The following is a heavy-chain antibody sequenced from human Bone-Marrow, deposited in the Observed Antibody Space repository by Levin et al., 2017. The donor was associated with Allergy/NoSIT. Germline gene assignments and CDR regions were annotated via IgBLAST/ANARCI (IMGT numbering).Heavy chain of an antibody. CDR1: GYTFTSYW. CDR2: IHPGDSET. J-gene: IGHJ5*02. D-gene: IGHD2-21*01. Sequence: GGSLRLSCKGSGYTFTSYWIGWVRQMPGKGLEWMGIIHPGDSETRYSPSFQGQITISADKSITTAYLQWSSLKASDTAMYYCARPAGDSRGWYNAWGQGTLVTVSS. CDR3: ARPAGDSRGWYNA. V-gene: IGHV5-51*01.